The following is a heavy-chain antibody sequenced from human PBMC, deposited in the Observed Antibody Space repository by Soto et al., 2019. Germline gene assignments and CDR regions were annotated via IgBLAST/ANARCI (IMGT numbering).Heavy chain of an antibody. Sequence: ASVKVSCKVSGYTLTELSMHWVRQAPGKGLEWMGGFDPEDGETIYAQKFQGRVTMTEDTSTDTAYMELSSLRSEDTAVYYCATWGQGWYRTNFDYWGQGTLVTVSS. CDR2: FDPEDGET. J-gene: IGHJ4*02. D-gene: IGHD6-19*01. CDR1: GYTLTELS. V-gene: IGHV1-24*01. CDR3: ATWGQGWYRTNFDY.